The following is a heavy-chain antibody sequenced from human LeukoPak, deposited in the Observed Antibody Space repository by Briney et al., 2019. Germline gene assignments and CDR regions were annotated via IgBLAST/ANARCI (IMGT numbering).Heavy chain of an antibody. CDR2: ISSSSSYI. J-gene: IGHJ4*02. CDR3: ARDPGYCSSTSCYRWLVDY. CDR1: GFTFSSYS. D-gene: IGHD2-2*01. Sequence: PGGSLRLSCAASGFTFSSYSINWVRQAPGKGLEWVSSISSSSSYIYYADSVKGRFTISRDNAKNLLYLQMNSLRAEDTAVYYCARDPGYCSSTSCYRWLVDYWGQGTLVTVSS. V-gene: IGHV3-21*01.